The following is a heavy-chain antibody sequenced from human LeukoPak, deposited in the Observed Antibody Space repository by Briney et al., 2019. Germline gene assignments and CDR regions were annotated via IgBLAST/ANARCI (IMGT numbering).Heavy chain of an antibody. CDR1: GFTFSTYG. V-gene: IGHV3-30*18. Sequence: TGGSLRLSCAASGFTFSTYGMHWVRQAPGKGLEWVAVISYDGGNTYCADSVKGRVPISRDNSKNTLYLHMNSLRTEDTAVYYCAKDVNNVTTHFDYWGQGALVTVSS. CDR3: AKDVNNVTTHFDY. D-gene: IGHD4-17*01. CDR2: ISYDGGNT. J-gene: IGHJ4*02.